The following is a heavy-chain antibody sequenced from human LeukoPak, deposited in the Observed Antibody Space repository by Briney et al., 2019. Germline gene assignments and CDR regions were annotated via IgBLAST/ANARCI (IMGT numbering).Heavy chain of an antibody. CDR1: GFTFKTNA. J-gene: IGHJ4*02. V-gene: IGHV3-23*01. D-gene: IGHD5-12*01. Sequence: GGSLRLSCAASGFTFKTNAMSWVRQAPGKGLEWVSAISGRSGGTYYADSVKGRFTISRDNSKSTLYLQMDSLRAEDTAVYYCAKCGNSGCHLIDYWGQGTLVTVSS. CDR2: ISGRSGGT. CDR3: AKCGNSGCHLIDY.